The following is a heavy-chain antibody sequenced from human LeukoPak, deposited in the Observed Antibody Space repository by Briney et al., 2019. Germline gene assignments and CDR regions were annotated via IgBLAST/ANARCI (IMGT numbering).Heavy chain of an antibody. J-gene: IGHJ4*02. V-gene: IGHV3-30-3*01. D-gene: IGHD6-13*01. CDR1: GFTFSSYA. CDR3: AKGSQQLDRYYFDY. Sequence: PGGSLRLSCAASGFTFSSYAMHWVRQAPGKGLEWVAVISYDGSNKYYADSVKGRFTISRDNSKNTLYLQMNSLRAEDTAVYYCAKGSQQLDRYYFDYWGQGTLVTVSS. CDR2: ISYDGSNK.